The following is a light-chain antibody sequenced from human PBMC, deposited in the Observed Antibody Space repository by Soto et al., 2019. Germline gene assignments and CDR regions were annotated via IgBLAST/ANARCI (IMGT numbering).Light chain of an antibody. CDR3: QAYDTSLSDVV. V-gene: IGLV1-40*01. CDR2: GNI. J-gene: IGLJ1*01. Sequence: QSVLTQPPSVSGAPGQRITISCTGSSSNIGADYDVHWYQQFPGTAPKLLIDGNIDRPSGVPDRFSASKSGTSASLAITGLQAEDEADYYCQAYDTSLSDVVFGTGTKVTV. CDR1: SSNIGADYD.